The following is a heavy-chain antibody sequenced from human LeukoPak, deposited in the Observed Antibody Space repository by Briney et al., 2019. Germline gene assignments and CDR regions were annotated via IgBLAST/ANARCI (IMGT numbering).Heavy chain of an antibody. CDR3: ARLQTYSSSRHFDY. V-gene: IGHV1-69*04. CDR2: IIPILGIA. J-gene: IGHJ4*02. Sequence: ASVKVSCKASGGTFSSYAISWVRQAPGQGLEWMGRIIPILGIANYAQKFQGRVTITADKSTSTAYMELSSLRSEDTAVYYCARLQTYSSSRHFDYWGQGTLVTVSS. CDR1: GGTFSSYA. D-gene: IGHD6-13*01.